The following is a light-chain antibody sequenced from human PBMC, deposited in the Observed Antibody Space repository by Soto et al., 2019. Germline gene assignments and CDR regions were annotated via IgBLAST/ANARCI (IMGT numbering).Light chain of an antibody. CDR3: QQYRNWPRT. J-gene: IGKJ1*01. CDR2: GAT. Sequence: EIVMTQSAATLSVSPGDRVTLSWRASQSVDISLAWYQQKTGQAPRLLIYGATTRATDMPGRFSGRGYATEVNLTISSLQSEDYAVYYCQQYRNWPRTFGQGTKVDI. CDR1: QSVDIS. V-gene: IGKV3-15*01.